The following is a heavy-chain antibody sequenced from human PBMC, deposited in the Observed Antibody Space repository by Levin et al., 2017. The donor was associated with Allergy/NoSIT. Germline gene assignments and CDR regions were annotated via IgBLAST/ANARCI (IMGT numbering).Heavy chain of an antibody. Sequence: SQTLSLTCTVSGGSISSSYWSWIRPPPGKGLEWIGYIYYSGSTNYNPSLKSRVTISVDTSKNQFSLKLSSVTAADTAVYYCARDNAVTKPYYYYYGMDVWGQGTTVTVSS. D-gene: IGHD4-11*01. J-gene: IGHJ6*02. CDR2: IYYSGST. CDR1: GGSISSSY. CDR3: ARDNAVTKPYYYYYGMDV. V-gene: IGHV4-59*01.